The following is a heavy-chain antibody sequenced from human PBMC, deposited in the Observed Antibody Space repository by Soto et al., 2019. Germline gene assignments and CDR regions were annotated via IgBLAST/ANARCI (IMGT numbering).Heavy chain of an antibody. CDR2: ISGSGGST. D-gene: IGHD2-2*01. CDR3: ARDNSMADIVVLPAVMTVPFDY. J-gene: IGHJ4*02. CDR1: GFTFSSYA. Sequence: PGGSLRLSCAASGFTFSSYAMSWVRQAPGKGLEWVSAISGSGGSTYYADSVKGRVTMTTDTSTSTAYMELRSLRSDDTAVYYCARDNSMADIVVLPAVMTVPFDYWGQGTLVTVSS. V-gene: IGHV3-23*01.